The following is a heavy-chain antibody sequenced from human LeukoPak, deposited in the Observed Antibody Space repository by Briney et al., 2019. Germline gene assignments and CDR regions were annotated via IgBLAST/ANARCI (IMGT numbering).Heavy chain of an antibody. CDR3: ARHDSTDDPFDY. Sequence: SETLSLTCTVSGGFISGYFWSWIRQPAGKGLEWIGRVYSSGSTNYNPSLKSRVTMSVDTSKNQFSLNLSSMTAADTAVYYCARHDSTDDPFDYWGQGTPVTVSS. CDR1: GGFISGYF. J-gene: IGHJ4*02. V-gene: IGHV4-4*07. CDR2: VYSSGST. D-gene: IGHD1-1*01.